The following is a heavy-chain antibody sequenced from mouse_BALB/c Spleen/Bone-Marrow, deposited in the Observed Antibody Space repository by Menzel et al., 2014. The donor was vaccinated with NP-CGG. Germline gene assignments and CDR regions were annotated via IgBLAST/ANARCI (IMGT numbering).Heavy chain of an antibody. V-gene: IGHV5-6-3*01. Sequence: EVMLVESGGGLVQPGGSLKLSCAASGFTFSSYGMSWVRQTPDKRLELVATINSNGGSTYYPDSVKGRFTISRDNAKNTLYLQMSSLKSEDTAMYYCARERHYGNGRIFEYWGQGTTLTVSS. J-gene: IGHJ2*01. CDR3: ARERHYGNGRIFEY. CDR1: GFTFSSYG. D-gene: IGHD1-1*01. CDR2: INSNGGST.